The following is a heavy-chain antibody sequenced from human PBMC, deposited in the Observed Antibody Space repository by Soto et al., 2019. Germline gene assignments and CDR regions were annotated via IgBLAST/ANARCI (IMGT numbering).Heavy chain of an antibody. Sequence: ASVKVSCKASGYTFTGYYMHWVRQAPGQGLEWMGWINPNSGGTNYAQKFQGWVTMTRDTSISTAYMELSRLRSDDTAVYYCERVRFFSSPTCPDRPVYVMAVWGQGTTVTVSS. CDR1: GYTFTGYY. J-gene: IGHJ6*02. CDR2: INPNSGGT. V-gene: IGHV1-2*04. D-gene: IGHD2-2*01. CDR3: ERVRFFSSPTCPDRPVYVMAV.